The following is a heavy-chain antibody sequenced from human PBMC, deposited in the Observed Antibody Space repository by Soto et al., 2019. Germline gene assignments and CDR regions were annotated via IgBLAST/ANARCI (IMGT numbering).Heavy chain of an antibody. Sequence: ASVKVSCKASGYTFTGYYMHWVRQAPGQGLEWMGWINPNSGGTNYAQKFQGWVTMTRDTSISTAYMELGRLRSDDTAVYYCARREGSGSYYGMDVWGQGTTVTVSS. J-gene: IGHJ6*02. V-gene: IGHV1-2*04. CDR2: INPNSGGT. D-gene: IGHD3-10*01. CDR1: GYTFTGYY. CDR3: ARREGSGSYYGMDV.